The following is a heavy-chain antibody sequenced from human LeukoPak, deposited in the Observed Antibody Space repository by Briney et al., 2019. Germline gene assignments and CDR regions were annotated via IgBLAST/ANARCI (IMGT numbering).Heavy chain of an antibody. CDR1: GGTFSSYA. CDR3: ASSGTTSAFDI. CDR2: IIPILGIA. Sequence: ASVKVSCKASGGTFSSYAISWVRQAPGQGLEWMGRIIPILGIANYAQKFQGRVTITADKSTSTAYMELSSLRSEGTAVYYCASSGTTSAFDIWGQGTMVTVSS. J-gene: IGHJ3*02. D-gene: IGHD1-1*01. V-gene: IGHV1-69*04.